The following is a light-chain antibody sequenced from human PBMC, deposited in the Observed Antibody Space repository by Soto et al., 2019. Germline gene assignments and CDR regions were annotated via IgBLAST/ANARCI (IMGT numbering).Light chain of an antibody. J-gene: IGKJ2*01. Sequence: EIVMTQSPSTLSLSPGERATLSCRASQSVSSYLAWYQQKPGQAPSLLIYDASNRSTGIPARFSGSGSGTDFTLTISNLGPEDFAVYYCQQRSNWTPRYTFGQGTKLEIK. V-gene: IGKV3-11*01. CDR3: QQRSNWTPRYT. CDR2: DAS. CDR1: QSVSSY.